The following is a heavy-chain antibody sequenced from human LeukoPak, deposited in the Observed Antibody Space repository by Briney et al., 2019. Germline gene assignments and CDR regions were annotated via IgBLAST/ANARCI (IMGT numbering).Heavy chain of an antibody. CDR1: GYTFTGYY. CDR3: ARSPRDFWNGYTANYFDY. CDR2: INPNSGGT. D-gene: IGHD3-3*01. Sequence: GASVKVSCKASGYTFTGYYMHWVRQPPGQGLEWMGWINPNSGGTNYAHKFQGRVTMTRDTSISTAYMELSRLRSDDTAVYHRARSPRDFWNGYTANYFDYWGQGTLVTVSS. V-gene: IGHV1-2*02. J-gene: IGHJ4*02.